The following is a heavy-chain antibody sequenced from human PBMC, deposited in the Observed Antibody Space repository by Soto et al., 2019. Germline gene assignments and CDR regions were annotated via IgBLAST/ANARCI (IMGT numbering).Heavy chain of an antibody. Sequence: EVQLLESGGGLVQPGESLRLYCAASRFTFSSYARSWVRQAPGKGLEWVSVISGSDDSTYYADSVKGRFTISRDNSKNTLYLQMNSLRAEDSAVYYCAKRSSSSTFDYWGQGTLVTVSS. D-gene: IGHD6-6*01. J-gene: IGHJ4*02. CDR1: RFTFSSYA. V-gene: IGHV3-23*01. CDR3: AKRSSSSTFDY. CDR2: ISGSDDST.